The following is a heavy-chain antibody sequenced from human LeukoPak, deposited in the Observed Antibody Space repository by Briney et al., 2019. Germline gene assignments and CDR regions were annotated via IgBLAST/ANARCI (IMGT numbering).Heavy chain of an antibody. CDR1: GFTFSSYG. J-gene: IGHJ4*02. CDR3: ATNPRGAVAGTWYYFDY. D-gene: IGHD6-19*01. Sequence: GRSLRLSCAASGFTFSSYGMHWVRQAPGKGLEWVAVIWYDGSNKYYADSVKGRFTISRDNSKNTLYLQMNSLRAEDTAVYYCATNPRGAVAGTWYYFDYWGQGTLVTVPS. V-gene: IGHV3-33*01. CDR2: IWYDGSNK.